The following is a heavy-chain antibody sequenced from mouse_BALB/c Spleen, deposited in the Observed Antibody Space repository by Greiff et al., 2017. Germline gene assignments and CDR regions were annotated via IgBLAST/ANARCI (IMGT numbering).Heavy chain of an antibody. V-gene: IGHV1-80*01. CDR3: ARGVYGSSYAMDY. CDR1: GYAFTSYW. D-gene: IGHD1-1*01. CDR2: IYPGDGGT. J-gene: IGHJ4*01. Sequence: QVQLQQSGAELVRPGSSVRLSCTASGYAFTSYWMNWVKQRPGQGLEWIGQIYPGDGGTNYNGKFKGKATLTADKSSSTVYMQLSSLTSEDSAVYFCARGVYGSSYAMDYWGQGTSVTVSS.